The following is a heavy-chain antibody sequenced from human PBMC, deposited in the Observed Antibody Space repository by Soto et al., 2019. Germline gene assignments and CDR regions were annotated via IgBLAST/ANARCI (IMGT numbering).Heavy chain of an antibody. Sequence: PSETLSLTCTVSGVSISSYYWTWIRQPPGKGLEWIGYIYYSGSTNYNPSLRSRVTISIDASKNQFSLRLRSVTAADTAVYYCARESGSYDTLDYWGQGTLVTVSS. V-gene: IGHV4-59*01. D-gene: IGHD3-16*01. CDR3: ARESGSYDTLDY. J-gene: IGHJ4*02. CDR2: IYYSGST. CDR1: GVSISSYY.